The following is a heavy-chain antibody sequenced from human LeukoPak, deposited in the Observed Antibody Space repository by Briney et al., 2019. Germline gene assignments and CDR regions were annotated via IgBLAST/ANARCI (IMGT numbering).Heavy chain of an antibody. V-gene: IGHV3-7*01. CDR2: IKQDGSEK. CDR3: ARDVLYYDFWSGSSCYYYMDV. CDR1: GFTFSSYW. D-gene: IGHD3-3*01. J-gene: IGHJ6*03. Sequence: SGGSLRLSCAASGFTFSSYWMSWVRQAPGKGLEWVANIKQDGSEKYYVDSVKGRFTISRDNAKNSLYLQMNSLRAEDTAVCYCARDVLYYDFWSGSSCYYYMDVWGKGTTVTVSS.